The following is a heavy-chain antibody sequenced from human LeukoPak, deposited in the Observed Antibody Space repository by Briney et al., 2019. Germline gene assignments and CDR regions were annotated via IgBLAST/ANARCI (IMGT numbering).Heavy chain of an antibody. CDR1: GGSISSDNYY. CDR2: IYYSGST. J-gene: IGHJ6*03. D-gene: IGHD2-15*01. Sequence: SETLSLTCTVSGGSISSDNYYWGWIRQPPGKGLEWIGSIYYSGSTYYNPSLKSRVTISVDTSKNQFSLKLSSVTAADTAVYYWAREHCGGSSCYRHLPYSYYYMDVWGKGTTVTISS. V-gene: IGHV4-39*07. CDR3: AREHCGGSSCYRHLPYSYYYMDV.